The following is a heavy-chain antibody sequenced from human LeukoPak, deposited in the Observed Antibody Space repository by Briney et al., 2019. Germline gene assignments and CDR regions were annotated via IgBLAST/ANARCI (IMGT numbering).Heavy chain of an antibody. CDR2: INHSGST. Sequence: SETLSLTCAVYGGSFSGYYWSWIRQPPGKGLEWIGEINHSGSTNYNPSLKSRVTISVDTSKNQFSLKLTSVTAADTAVYYCARRYSSSWLGYFDYWGQGTLVTVSS. J-gene: IGHJ4*02. V-gene: IGHV4-34*01. CDR3: ARRYSSSWLGYFDY. D-gene: IGHD6-13*01. CDR1: GGSFSGYY.